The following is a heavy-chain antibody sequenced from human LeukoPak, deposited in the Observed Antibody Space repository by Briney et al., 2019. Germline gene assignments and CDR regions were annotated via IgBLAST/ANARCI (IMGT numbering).Heavy chain of an antibody. CDR2: IEGDGNRI. D-gene: IGHD5-12*01. Sequence: PGGSLRLSCAASGFTLSAYWMHWVRQAPGKGLMWVSRIEGDGNRITYADSVKGRFTISRDNAKNTLYLQMNSLRAEDTAVYCCTRDWRNLGYDYWGQGTLVTVSS. V-gene: IGHV3-74*01. J-gene: IGHJ4*02. CDR3: TRDWRNLGYDY. CDR1: GFTLSAYW.